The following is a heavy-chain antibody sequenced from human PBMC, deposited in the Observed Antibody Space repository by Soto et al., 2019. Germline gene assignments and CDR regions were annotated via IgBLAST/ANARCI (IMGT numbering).Heavy chain of an antibody. D-gene: IGHD2-15*01. CDR3: ARDPSPAPSSQCSGGSCYSTFDY. Sequence: GGSLRLSCAASGFTFSSYSMNWVRQAPGKGLEWVSYISSSSSTIYYADAVKGRFTIARDNAKNSLYLQMNRLRAEDTAVNYCARDPSPAPSSQCSGGSCYSTFDYWGQGTLVTVSS. V-gene: IGHV3-48*01. CDR2: ISSSSSTI. CDR1: GFTFSSYS. J-gene: IGHJ4*02.